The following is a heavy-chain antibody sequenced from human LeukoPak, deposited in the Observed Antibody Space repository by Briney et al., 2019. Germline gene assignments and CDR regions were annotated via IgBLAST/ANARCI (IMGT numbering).Heavy chain of an antibody. CDR2: IYYSGST. D-gene: IGHD1-26*01. Sequence: PSETLSLTCTVSGGSISSSSYYWGWIRQPPGKGLEWIGSIYYSGSTYYNPSLKSRVTISVDTSKNQFSLKLSSVTAADTAVYYCARLYPDSGSHYNWGQGTLVTVSS. J-gene: IGHJ4*02. CDR1: GGSISSSSYY. CDR3: ARLYPDSGSHYN. V-gene: IGHV4-39*01.